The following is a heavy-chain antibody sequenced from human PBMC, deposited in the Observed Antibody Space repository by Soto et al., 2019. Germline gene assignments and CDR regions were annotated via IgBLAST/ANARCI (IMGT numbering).Heavy chain of an antibody. J-gene: IGHJ4*02. CDR2: IIPIFGTA. D-gene: IGHD4-17*01. V-gene: IGHV1-69*13. Sequence: ASVKVSCKASGGTFSSYAISWVRQAPGQGLEWMGGIIPIFGTANYAQKFQGRVTITADESTSTAYMELSSLRSEDTAVYYCAAYSLGTTVGDYWGRGTLVTVSS. CDR3: AAYSLGTTVGDY. CDR1: GGTFSSYA.